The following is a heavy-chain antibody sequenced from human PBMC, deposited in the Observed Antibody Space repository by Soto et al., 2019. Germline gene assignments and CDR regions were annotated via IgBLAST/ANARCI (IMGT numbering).Heavy chain of an antibody. V-gene: IGHV2-5*02. CDR2: IYWDDDK. J-gene: IGHJ5*02. CDR3: AHRREGLEMATIPNWFDP. CDR1: GFSLSTSGVG. D-gene: IGHD5-12*01. Sequence: QITLKESGPTLVKPTQTLTLTCTFSGFSLSTSGVGVGWIRQPPGKALEWLALIYWDDDKRYSPSLKSRLTITKDTSKNQVVLTMTNMDPVDTATYYCAHRREGLEMATIPNWFDPWGQGTLVTVSS.